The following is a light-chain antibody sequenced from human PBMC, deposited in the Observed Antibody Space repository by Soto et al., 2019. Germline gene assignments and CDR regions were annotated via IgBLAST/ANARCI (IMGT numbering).Light chain of an antibody. V-gene: IGKV1-9*01. J-gene: IGKJ4*01. CDR2: VAS. CDR1: QDIDSY. Sequence: DIQLTQSPSFLSASVGDRVTITCRASQDIDSYLAWYQQKPGIAPRLLIYVASTLQSVVPSRFSGSGSGTEFTLTISSLHPEDFATYYCQQTNSYPLTFGGGTKVDIK. CDR3: QQTNSYPLT.